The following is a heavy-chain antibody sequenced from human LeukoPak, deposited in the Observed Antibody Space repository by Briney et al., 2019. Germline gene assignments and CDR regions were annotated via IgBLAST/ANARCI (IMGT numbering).Heavy chain of an antibody. CDR3: ARGGGAPTYYDILTGYYNFDY. CDR1: GFTFSDYY. D-gene: IGHD3-9*01. J-gene: IGHJ4*02. CDR2: ISSSSSYT. V-gene: IGHV3-11*05. Sequence: GGSLRLSCAASGFTFSDYYMSWIRQAPGKGLEWVSYISSSSSYTNYADSVKGRFTVSRDNAKNSLYPQMNSLRAEDTAVYYCARGGGAPTYYDILTGYYNFDYWGQGTLVTVSS.